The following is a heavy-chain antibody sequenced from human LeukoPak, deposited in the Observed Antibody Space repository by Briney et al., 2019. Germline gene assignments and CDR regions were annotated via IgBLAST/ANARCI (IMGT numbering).Heavy chain of an antibody. CDR1: DGSFSGYY. Sequence: SETLSLTCAVYDGSFSGYYWSWIRQPPGKGLEWIGEINHSGSTNYNPSLKSRVTISVNTSKIQFSLKLSSLTAADTAVYYCARGRGYWSKAYYFDYWGQGTLVTVSS. CDR2: INHSGST. CDR3: ARGRGYWSKAYYFDY. D-gene: IGHD2-2*01. V-gene: IGHV4-34*01. J-gene: IGHJ4*02.